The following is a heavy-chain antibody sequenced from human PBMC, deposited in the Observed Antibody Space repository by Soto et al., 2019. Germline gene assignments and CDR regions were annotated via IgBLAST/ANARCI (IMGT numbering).Heavy chain of an antibody. CDR2: IYSGGRA. Sequence: GGSLRLSCAASGFTVSSNYMNWVRQAPGRGLEWVSIIYSGGRAYYADSVKGRFTISRDNTKNTLYLQMNRLRAEDTAVYYCARGMDIVIRGGSNGMDVWGQGTTVTVSS. J-gene: IGHJ6*02. V-gene: IGHV3-53*01. D-gene: IGHD5-12*01. CDR3: ARGMDIVIRGGSNGMDV. CDR1: GFTVSSNY.